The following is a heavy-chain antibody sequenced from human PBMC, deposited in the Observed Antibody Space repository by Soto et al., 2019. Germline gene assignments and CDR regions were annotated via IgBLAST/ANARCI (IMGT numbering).Heavy chain of an antibody. CDR2: ITKSGADT. CDR1: GFLFSTYA. J-gene: IGHJ4*02. CDR3: VPLGEWEILVFDS. V-gene: IGHV3-23*01. Sequence: GGSLRLSCAASGFLFSTYAMSLVRQSPGKGLEWVSAITKSGADTFYADSAKGRFTVSRDNSKNTVFLQMSSLRVEETAIYYCVPLGEWEILVFDSWGQGHLVAVSS. D-gene: IGHD1-26*01.